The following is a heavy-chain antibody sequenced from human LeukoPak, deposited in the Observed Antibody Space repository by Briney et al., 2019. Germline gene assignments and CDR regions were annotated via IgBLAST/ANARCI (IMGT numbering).Heavy chain of an antibody. D-gene: IGHD1-1*01. CDR1: GFTFDDYG. CDR3: ARGGYSNWYFDL. J-gene: IGHJ2*01. V-gene: IGHV3-20*04. Sequence: PGGSLRLSCAASGFTFDDYGMSWVRQAPGKGLEWVSGINWDGGSTGYADSVKGRFTISRDNAKNSLYLQMNSLRAEDTALYYCARGGYSNWYFDLWGRGTLVTVSS. CDR2: INWDGGST.